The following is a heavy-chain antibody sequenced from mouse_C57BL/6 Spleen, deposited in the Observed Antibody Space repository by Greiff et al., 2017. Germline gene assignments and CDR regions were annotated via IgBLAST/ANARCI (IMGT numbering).Heavy chain of an antibody. J-gene: IGHJ3*01. CDR1: GYTFTSYW. CDR3: ARGDDYGGFAY. Sequence: QVQLQQPGAELVMPGASVKLSCKASGYTFTSYWMHWVKQRPGQGLEWIGEIDPSDSYTNYNQKFKGKSTLTVDKSSSTAYMQLSSLTSEDSAVYYCARGDDYGGFAYWGQGTLVTVSA. CDR2: IDPSDSYT. D-gene: IGHD2-4*01. V-gene: IGHV1-69*01.